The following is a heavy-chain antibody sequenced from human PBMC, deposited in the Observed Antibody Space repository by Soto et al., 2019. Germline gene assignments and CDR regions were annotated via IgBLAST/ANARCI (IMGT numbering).Heavy chain of an antibody. CDR2: IYYSGST. D-gene: IGHD3-16*01. Sequence: SETLSLTCTVSGGSISSYYWSWIRQPPGKGLEWIGYIYYSGSTNYNPSLKSRVTISVDTSKNQFSLKLSSVTAADTAVYYCARELFGGSVWFDPWGAGTLFTVSS. J-gene: IGHJ5*02. CDR3: ARELFGGSVWFDP. CDR1: GGSISSYY. V-gene: IGHV4-59*01.